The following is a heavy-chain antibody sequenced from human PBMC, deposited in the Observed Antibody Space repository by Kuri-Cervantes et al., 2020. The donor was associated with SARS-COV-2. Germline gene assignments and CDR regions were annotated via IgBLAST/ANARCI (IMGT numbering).Heavy chain of an antibody. D-gene: IGHD3/OR15-3a*01. V-gene: IGHV4-61*02. CDR3: SGRVDFSSVDY. CDR2: IYTSGST. CDR1: GGSISSGSYY. Sequence: SETLSLTCTVSGGSISSGSYYRSWIRQPAGKGLEWNGRIYTSGSTNYNPSLKSRVTISVDTSRNQFSLRLSSVTAADTAVYYCSGRVDFSSVDYWGQGTLVTVSS. J-gene: IGHJ4*02.